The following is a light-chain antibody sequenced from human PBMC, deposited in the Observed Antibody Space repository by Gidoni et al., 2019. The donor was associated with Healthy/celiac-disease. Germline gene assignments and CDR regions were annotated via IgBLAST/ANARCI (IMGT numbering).Light chain of an antibody. CDR2: DVS. V-gene: IGLV2-11*01. CDR1: SSDGGGYNY. CDR3: CSYAGSYSVV. Sequence: QSALTQPRSVSGSPGQSVTISCTGTSSDGGGYNYVSWDQQHPGKAPKLMIYDVSKRPSGVPDRFSGSKSGNTASLTIAGLQAEDEADYYCCSYAGSYSVVFGGGTKLTVL. J-gene: IGLJ2*01.